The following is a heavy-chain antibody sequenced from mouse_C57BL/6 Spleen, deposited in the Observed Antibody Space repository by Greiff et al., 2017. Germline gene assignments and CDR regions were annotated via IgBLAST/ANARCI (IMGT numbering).Heavy chain of an antibody. CDR3: VEGDDYDVPLAY. CDR1: GFSFNTYA. Sequence: EVKLMESGGGLVQPKGSLKLSCAASGFSFNTYAMNWVRQAPGKGLEWVARIRSKSNNYATYYADSVKDRFTISRDDSESMLYLQMNNLKTEDTAMYYCVEGDDYDVPLAYWGQGTLVTVSA. D-gene: IGHD2-4*01. J-gene: IGHJ3*01. V-gene: IGHV10-1*01. CDR2: IRSKSNNYAT.